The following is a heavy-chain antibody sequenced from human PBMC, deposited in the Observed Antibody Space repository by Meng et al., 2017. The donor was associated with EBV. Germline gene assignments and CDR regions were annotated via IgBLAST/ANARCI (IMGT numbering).Heavy chain of an antibody. Sequence: LVEAGCAVWQPGWSLILVCAASGCTFSSDAMSWVRQEPGKGLEWISAISGSGGSTYYADSVKGRFTISRDNSKNTLYLQMNSLRAEDTAVYYCAKVNQLLGGNDYWGQGTLVTVSS. CDR1: GCTFSSDA. CDR2: ISGSGGST. D-gene: IGHD1-26*01. J-gene: IGHJ4*02. CDR3: AKVNQLLGGNDY. V-gene: IGHV3-23*04.